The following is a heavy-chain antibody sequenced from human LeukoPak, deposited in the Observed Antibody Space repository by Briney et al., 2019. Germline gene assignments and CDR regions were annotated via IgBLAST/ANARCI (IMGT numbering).Heavy chain of an antibody. J-gene: IGHJ4*02. Sequence: GGSLGLSCAASGFTVSSNYMSWVRQAPGKGLEWVSVIYSGGSTYYADSVKGRFTISRDNSKNTLYLQMNSLKTEDTAVYYCTTSRHCSGGSCYSNGRYFDYWGQGTLVTVSS. CDR2: IYSGGST. CDR1: GFTVSSNY. D-gene: IGHD2-15*01. CDR3: TTSRHCSGGSCYSNGRYFDY. V-gene: IGHV3-53*01.